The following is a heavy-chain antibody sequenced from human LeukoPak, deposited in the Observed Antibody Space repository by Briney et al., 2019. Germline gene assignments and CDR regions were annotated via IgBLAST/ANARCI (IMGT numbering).Heavy chain of an antibody. Sequence: SETLSLTCAVYGGSFSGYYWSWIRQPPGKGLEWIGEINHSGSTNYNPSLKSRVTISVDTSKNQFSLKLSSVTAADTAVYYCAAEVGGYVNWGQGTLVTVSS. CDR3: AAEVGGYVN. CDR1: GGSFSGYY. J-gene: IGHJ4*02. CDR2: INHSGST. V-gene: IGHV4-34*01. D-gene: IGHD5-12*01.